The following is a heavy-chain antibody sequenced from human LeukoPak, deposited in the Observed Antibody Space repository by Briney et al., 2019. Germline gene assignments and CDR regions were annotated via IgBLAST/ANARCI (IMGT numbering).Heavy chain of an antibody. V-gene: IGHV4-39*01. D-gene: IGHD3-10*01. CDR1: GGSISSSSYY. Sequence: SETLSLTCTVSGGSISSSSYYWGWIRQPPGKEQEWIGSIYYSGSTYYNPSLKSRVTISVDTSKNQFSLKLSSVTAADTAVYYCASTPMVRGVIIGYYYYMDVWGKGTTVTVSS. J-gene: IGHJ6*03. CDR3: ASTPMVRGVIIGYYYYMDV. CDR2: IYYSGST.